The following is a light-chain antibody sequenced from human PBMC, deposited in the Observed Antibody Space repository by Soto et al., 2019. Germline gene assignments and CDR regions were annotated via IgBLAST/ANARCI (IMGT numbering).Light chain of an antibody. CDR1: QSVSTY. CDR3: QQNSNWQGT. V-gene: IGKV3-11*01. CDR2: AAS. Sequence: EIVLTQSPATLSLSPGDRATLSCRASQSVSTYVNWFQQKPGQPPRLLIYAASNRVTGILDRISGSGSGTDFTLTISSLEPEDSAVYFCQQNSNWQGTFGQGTKVEIK. J-gene: IGKJ1*01.